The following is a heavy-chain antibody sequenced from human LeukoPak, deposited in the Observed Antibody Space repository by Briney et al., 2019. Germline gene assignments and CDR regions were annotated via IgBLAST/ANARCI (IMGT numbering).Heavy chain of an antibody. CDR1: GFTVSSNY. CDR2: IYYSGST. V-gene: IGHV4-59*05. Sequence: GSLRLSCAASGFTVSSNYMSWVRQPPGKGLEWIGSIYYSGSTYYNPSLKSRVTISVDTSKNQFSLKLSSVTAADTAVYYCAEGPMVRGVIRWFDPWGQGTLVTVSS. J-gene: IGHJ5*02. D-gene: IGHD3-10*01. CDR3: AEGPMVRGVIRWFDP.